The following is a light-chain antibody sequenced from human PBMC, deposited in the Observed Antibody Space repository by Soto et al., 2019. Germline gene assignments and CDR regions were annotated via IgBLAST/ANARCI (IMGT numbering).Light chain of an antibody. V-gene: IGKV1-5*03. CDR2: KAS. CDR1: QRISNW. J-gene: IGKJ1*01. Sequence: DIQMTQSPSTLSASVGDRVTITCRASQRISNWLAWYQQRPGKAPKLLIYKASSLEGGVPSRFSGSGSGTEFTLTISSLQPDDFATYYCQQYNTYSRTFGQGTKVEIK. CDR3: QQYNTYSRT.